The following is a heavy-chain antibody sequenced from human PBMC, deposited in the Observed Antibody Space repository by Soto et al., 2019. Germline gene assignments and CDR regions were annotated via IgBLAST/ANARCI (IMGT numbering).Heavy chain of an antibody. J-gene: IGHJ4*02. CDR3: ARRSGYDNFDY. Sequence: TLSVTCTVSGGSISGGVYYLSGIRQHPGKGLEWIGYIYYSGSTYYNPSLKSRVTISVDTSKNQFSLKLSSVTAADTAVYYCARRSGYDNFDYWGQGTLVTVSS. D-gene: IGHD5-12*01. CDR2: IYYSGST. CDR1: GGSISGGVYY. V-gene: IGHV4-31*03.